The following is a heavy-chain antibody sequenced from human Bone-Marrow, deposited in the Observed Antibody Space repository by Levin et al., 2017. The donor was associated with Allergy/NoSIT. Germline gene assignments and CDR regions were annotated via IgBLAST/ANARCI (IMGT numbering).Heavy chain of an antibody. J-gene: IGHJ3*02. Sequence: GGSLRLSCAASGFTFRTHDMHWVRQGTGKGLEWVSTIGTAGDTYYPDSVRGRFTISRENAKNPLYLQMNGLSAGDTAVYYCARYNYEYNALDIWSQGTIVTVSS. V-gene: IGHV3-13*01. CDR2: IGTAGDT. D-gene: IGHD5-18*01. CDR3: ARYNYEYNALDI. CDR1: GFTFRTHD.